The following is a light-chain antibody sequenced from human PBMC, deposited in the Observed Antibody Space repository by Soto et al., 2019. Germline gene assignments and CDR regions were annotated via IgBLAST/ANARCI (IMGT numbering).Light chain of an antibody. CDR3: NSYTSSTSRPYV. CDR1: TNDGGGYNY. V-gene: IGLV2-14*01. CDR2: EVS. Sequence: QSGLTQPASVSGSPGQSITISGTGTTNDGGGYNYVSWYQQHPGKAPKLLIFEVSSRPSGVSNRFSGSKSGNTASLTISALQAEDEADYFCNSYTSSTSRPYVFGTGTKVTVL. J-gene: IGLJ1*01.